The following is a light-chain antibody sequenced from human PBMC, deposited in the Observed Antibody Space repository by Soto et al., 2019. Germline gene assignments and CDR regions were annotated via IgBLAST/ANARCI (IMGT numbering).Light chain of an antibody. J-gene: IGLJ2*01. CDR2: EVT. Sequence: QSALTQPPSAFGSPGQSVTISCTGTSSDVGGYNYVSWYQQLPGKAPKLMIYEVTKRPSGVPDRFSGSKSGNTASLTVSGLQADDEADYYCSSYAGSNNFVFGGGTKLTVL. CDR3: SSYAGSNNFV. V-gene: IGLV2-8*01. CDR1: SSDVGGYNY.